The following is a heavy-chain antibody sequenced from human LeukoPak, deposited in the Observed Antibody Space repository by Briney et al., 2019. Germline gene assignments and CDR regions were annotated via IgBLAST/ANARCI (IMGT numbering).Heavy chain of an antibody. D-gene: IGHD1-14*01. CDR3: AREVGTIGYYYHYMDV. V-gene: IGHV3-20*04. CDR2: INWNGDKT. Sequence: GGSLRLSCAASGFTFDEYGMSWVRQAPGKGLEWVSGINWNGDKTGYSDSVKGRFTISRDNAKNSLYLQMNSLKVEDTAFYYCAREVGTIGYYYHYMDVWGKGTTVAVSS. CDR1: GFTFDEYG. J-gene: IGHJ6*03.